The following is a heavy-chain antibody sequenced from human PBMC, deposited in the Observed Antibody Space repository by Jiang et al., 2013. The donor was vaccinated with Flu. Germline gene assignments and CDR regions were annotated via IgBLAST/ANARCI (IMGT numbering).Heavy chain of an antibody. D-gene: IGHD3-10*02. CDR2: IYYTGSA. CDR1: AGSIRSGDYY. CDR3: AAASSVTMWALEI. Sequence: GLVKPSQNLSLTCTVSAGSIRSGDYYWSWFRQPPGKGLEFIGYIYYTGSAYYNPSLKSRIPMSLDTSRNQFSLHLKSVTAADTAVYFCAAASSVTMWALEIWGQGKMVAVSS. V-gene: IGHV4-30-4*01. J-gene: IGHJ3*02.